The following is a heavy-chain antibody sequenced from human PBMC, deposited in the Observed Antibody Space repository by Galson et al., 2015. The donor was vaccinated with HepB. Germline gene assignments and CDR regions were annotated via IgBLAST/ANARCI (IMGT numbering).Heavy chain of an antibody. D-gene: IGHD5-18*01. CDR2: ISYDGSNK. CDR1: GFTFSSYA. J-gene: IGHJ4*02. Sequence: SLRLSCAASGFTFSSYAMHWVRQAPGKGLEWVAVISYDGSNKYYADSVKGRFTISRDNSKNTLYLQMNSLRAEDTAVYYCARERTAMATRAFDYWGQGTLVTVSS. V-gene: IGHV3-30*04. CDR3: ARERTAMATRAFDY.